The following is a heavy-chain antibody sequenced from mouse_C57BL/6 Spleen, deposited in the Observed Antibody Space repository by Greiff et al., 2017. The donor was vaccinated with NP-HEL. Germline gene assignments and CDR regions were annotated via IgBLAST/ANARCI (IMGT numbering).Heavy chain of an antibody. D-gene: IGHD2-1*01. V-gene: IGHV1-39*01. CDR1: GYSFTDYN. Sequence: VQLKESGPELVKPGASVKISCKASGYSFTDYNMNWVKQSNGKSLEWIGVINPNYGTTSYNQKFKGKATLTVDQSSSPAYMQLNSLTSEDSAVYYCARGIYYGNHGGYFDVWGTGTTVTVSS. J-gene: IGHJ1*03. CDR3: ARGIYYGNHGGYFDV. CDR2: INPNYGTT.